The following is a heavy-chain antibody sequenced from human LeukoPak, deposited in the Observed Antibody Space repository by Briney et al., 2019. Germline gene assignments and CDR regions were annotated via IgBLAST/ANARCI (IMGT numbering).Heavy chain of an antibody. CDR2: ISSNGGST. CDR3: AREVGVTIFDY. V-gene: IGHV3-64*01. Sequence: GGPLRLSCAASGFTFSSYAMHWVRQAPGKGLEYVSAISSNGGSTYYANSVKGRFTISRDNSKNTLYLQMGSLRAEDMAVYYCAREVGVTIFDYWGQGTLVTVSS. CDR1: GFTFSSYA. D-gene: IGHD3-3*01. J-gene: IGHJ4*02.